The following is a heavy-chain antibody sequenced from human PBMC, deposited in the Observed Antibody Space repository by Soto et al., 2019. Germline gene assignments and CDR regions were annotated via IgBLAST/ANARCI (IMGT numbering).Heavy chain of an antibody. CDR2: ISNDGTKT. V-gene: IGHV3-30*18. CDR1: GFTFSIYA. CDR3: AKDLGPRRHWLIDPFDY. J-gene: IGHJ4*02. Sequence: QVQLVESGGGVVQPGRSLRVSCAASGFTFSIYAMHWVRQAPGTGLEWVAVISNDGTKTYYADSVKGRFTISRDNSKNTVYLQMTSLRDEDPAVYYCAKDLGPRRHWLIDPFDYWCQGTLVTVS. D-gene: IGHD6-19*01.